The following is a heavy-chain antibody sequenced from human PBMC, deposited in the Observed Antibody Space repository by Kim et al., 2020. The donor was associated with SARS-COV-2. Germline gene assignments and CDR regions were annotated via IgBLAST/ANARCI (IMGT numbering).Heavy chain of an antibody. CDR2: INTNTGNP. V-gene: IGHV7-4-1*02. J-gene: IGHJ6*02. Sequence: ASVKVSCKASGYTFTSYAMNWVRQAPGQGLEWMGWINTNTGNPTYAQGFTGRFVFSLDTSVSTAYLQITGLKAEDTAVYYCATILRYFDWIDYYYYYGMDVWGQGTTVTVSS. CDR1: GYTFTSYA. D-gene: IGHD3-9*01. CDR3: ATILRYFDWIDYYYYYGMDV.